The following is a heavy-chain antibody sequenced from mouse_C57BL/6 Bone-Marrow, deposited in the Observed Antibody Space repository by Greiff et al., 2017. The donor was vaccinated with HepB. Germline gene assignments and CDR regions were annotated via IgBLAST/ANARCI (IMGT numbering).Heavy chain of an antibody. J-gene: IGHJ4*01. D-gene: IGHD2-2*01. CDR3: AGLRGAMDY. CDR1: GYTFTSYW. V-gene: IGHV1-50*01. CDR2: IDPSDSYT. Sequence: QVQLQQPGAELVKPGASVKLSCKASGYTFTSYWMQWVKQRPGQGLEWIGEIDPSDSYTNYNQKFKGKATLTVDTSSSTAYMQLSSLTSEDSAVYYCAGLRGAMDYWGQGTSVTVSS.